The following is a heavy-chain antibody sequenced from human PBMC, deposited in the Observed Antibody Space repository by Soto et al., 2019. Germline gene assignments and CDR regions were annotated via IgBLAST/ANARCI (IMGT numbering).Heavy chain of an antibody. V-gene: IGHV4-59*01. D-gene: IGHD6-13*01. CDR1: GGSISSYY. J-gene: IGHJ3*02. CDR3: ARDRSLYSSSWYRTDAFDI. CDR2: IYYSGST. Sequence: SETLSLTCTVSGGSISSYYWSWIRQPPGKGLEWIGYIYYSGSTNYNPSLKSRVTISVDTSKNQFSLKLSSVTAADTAVYYCARDRSLYSSSWYRTDAFDIWGQGTMVTVSS.